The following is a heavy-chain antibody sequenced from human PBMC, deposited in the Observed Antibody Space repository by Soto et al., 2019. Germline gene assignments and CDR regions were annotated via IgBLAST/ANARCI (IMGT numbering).Heavy chain of an antibody. CDR2: ISYDGSNK. CDR1: GFTFSSYG. Sequence: QVQLVESGGGVVQPGRSLRLSCAASGFTFSSYGMHWVRQAPGKGLEWVAVISYDGSNKYYADSVKGRFTISRDNSKNTLYLQMNSLRAEDTAVYYCAKEDSSGYYYDYWGQGTLVTVSS. CDR3: AKEDSSGYYYDY. J-gene: IGHJ4*02. V-gene: IGHV3-30*18. D-gene: IGHD3-22*01.